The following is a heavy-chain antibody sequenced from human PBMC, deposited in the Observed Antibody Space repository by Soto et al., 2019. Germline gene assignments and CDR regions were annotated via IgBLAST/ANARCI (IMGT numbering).Heavy chain of an antibody. CDR3: AKVGDALTTEGVIRNFDY. V-gene: IGHV3-23*01. D-gene: IGHD3-10*01. J-gene: IGHJ4*02. Sequence: EVQLLESGGGLAQPGGSLRLSCAASGFTFSNYGMTWVRQAPGKGLEWVSGISGRGTNTFYADAVKGRFAISRDNSKNTLYLQTNSLRADDTAVYYWAKVGDALTTEGVIRNFDYWGQGTLVTVSS. CDR2: ISGRGTNT. CDR1: GFTFSNYG.